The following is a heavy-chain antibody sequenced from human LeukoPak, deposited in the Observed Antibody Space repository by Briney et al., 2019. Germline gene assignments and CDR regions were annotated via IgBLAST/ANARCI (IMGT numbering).Heavy chain of an antibody. D-gene: IGHD5-18*01. V-gene: IGHV1-69*13. CDR2: IIPILGTA. CDR1: GGTFSSYA. J-gene: IGHJ4*02. CDR3: ARSAWIQLWLDY. Sequence: GASVKVSCKASGGTFSSYAISWVRQAPGQGLEWMGGIIPILGTANYAQKFQGRVTITADESTSTAYMELSSLRSEDTAVYYRARSAWIQLWLDYWGQGTLVTVSS.